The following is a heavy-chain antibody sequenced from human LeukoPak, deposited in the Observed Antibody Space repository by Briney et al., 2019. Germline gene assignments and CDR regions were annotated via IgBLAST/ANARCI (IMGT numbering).Heavy chain of an antibody. J-gene: IGHJ4*02. D-gene: IGHD3-10*01. CDR1: GYTFTGSY. V-gene: IGHV1-2*02. CDR3: ARDFGGGSGSYSYY. CDR2: INPNSGDT. Sequence: ASVKVSCKASGYTFTGSYMHWVRQPPGQGLEWKGLINPNSGDTNYAQKFQGRVTMTRDTSNSTAHMELSRLRSEDTAVYYCARDFGGGSGSYSYYWGQGTLVTVSS.